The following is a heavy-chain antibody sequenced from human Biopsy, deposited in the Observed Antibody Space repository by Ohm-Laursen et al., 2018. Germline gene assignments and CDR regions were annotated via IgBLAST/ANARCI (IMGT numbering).Heavy chain of an antibody. CDR3: TRGGYYYDSLAYYYWFDP. V-gene: IGHV1-2*02. CDR2: INAKTGDT. CDR1: GCTFTSYH. J-gene: IGHJ5*02. D-gene: IGHD3-22*01. Sequence: ASVKVSCKASGCTFTSYHVHWVRQAPGQGLEWMGWINAKTGDTNYAQKFQGRVTMTRDTSISTAYVDLSSLRSDDTAVYYCTRGGYYYDSLAYYYWFDPWGQGTLVTVSS.